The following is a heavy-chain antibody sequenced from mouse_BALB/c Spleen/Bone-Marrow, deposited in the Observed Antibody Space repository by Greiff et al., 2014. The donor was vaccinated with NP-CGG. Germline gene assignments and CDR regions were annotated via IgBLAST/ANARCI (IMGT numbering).Heavy chain of an antibody. Sequence: VQLQQSGPELVKPGASVKLSCRASGFSFTDYFINWVKQSHGKSLEWIGRIHPYNGDTFYNQKFKVKATLTVDKSSNTARMELLSLTSEDSAVYYCGRYGYDAMDFWGQGTSATVSS. CDR1: GFSFTDYF. J-gene: IGHJ4*01. CDR3: GRYGYDAMDF. CDR2: IHPYNGDT. V-gene: IGHV1-37*01. D-gene: IGHD1-1*02.